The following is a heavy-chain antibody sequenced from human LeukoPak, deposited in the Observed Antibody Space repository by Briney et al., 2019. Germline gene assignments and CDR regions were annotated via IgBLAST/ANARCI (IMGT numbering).Heavy chain of an antibody. V-gene: IGHV3-30*02. CDR2: IRYDGSNK. J-gene: IGHJ5*02. D-gene: IGHD2-21*01. CDR1: GFTFSSYG. Sequence: PGGSLRLSCAASGFTFSSYGMHWVRQAPGKGLEWVAFIRYDGSNKYYADSVKGRFTISRDNSKNTLYLQMNSLRAEDTAVYYCAKDWSAYCDGDCYGDWFDPWGQGTLVTVSS. CDR3: AKDWSAYCDGDCYGDWFDP.